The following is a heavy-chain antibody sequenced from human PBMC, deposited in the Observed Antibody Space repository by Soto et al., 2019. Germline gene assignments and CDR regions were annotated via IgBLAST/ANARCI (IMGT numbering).Heavy chain of an antibody. J-gene: IGHJ1*01. CDR1: VFTFSSYS. D-gene: IGHD3-9*01. CDR3: ARDYDILTGYFGGPEYFQH. CDR2: ISSSSSYI. V-gene: IGHV3-21*01. Sequence: GGSLRLSCAASVFTFSSYSMNLVRQAPGKGLEWVSSISSSSSYIYYADSVKGRFTISRDIPKNSLYLQMNSLRAEDTAVYYCARDYDILTGYFGGPEYFQHWGQDTLVTVSS.